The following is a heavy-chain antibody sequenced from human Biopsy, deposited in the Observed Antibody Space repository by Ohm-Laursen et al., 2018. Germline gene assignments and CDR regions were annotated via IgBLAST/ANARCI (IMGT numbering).Heavy chain of an antibody. CDR1: GYMFYSYG. Sequence: ASVKVSCKASGYMFYSYGVSWVRLAPGQGPEWMGWISGYNGNTNYLQSLQGRVTLTTDASSSTAYMELRGLRSDDTAVYYCARDRHHAAGSYAGMDVWGQGTTVTVSS. CDR3: ARDRHHAAGSYAGMDV. D-gene: IGHD3-10*01. CDR2: ISGYNGNT. V-gene: IGHV1-18*01. J-gene: IGHJ6*02.